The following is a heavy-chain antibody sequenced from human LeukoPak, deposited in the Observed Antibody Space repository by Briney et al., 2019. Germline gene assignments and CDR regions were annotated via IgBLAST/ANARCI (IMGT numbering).Heavy chain of an antibody. V-gene: IGHV1-18*01. Sequence: ASVKVSCKASGYTFISYGISWVRQAPGQGLEWMGWISAYNGNTNYAQKLQGRVTMATDTSTSTAYMELRSLRSDDTAVYYCTSEYCGGDCHLGGDGMDVWGQGTTVTVSS. CDR2: ISAYNGNT. CDR1: GYTFISYG. D-gene: IGHD2-21*02. CDR3: TSEYCGGDCHLGGDGMDV. J-gene: IGHJ6*02.